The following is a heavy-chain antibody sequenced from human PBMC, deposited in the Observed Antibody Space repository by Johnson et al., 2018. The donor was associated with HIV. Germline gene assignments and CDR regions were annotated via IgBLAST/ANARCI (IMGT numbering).Heavy chain of an antibody. CDR1: GFTFSSYA. CDR2: IWYDGNNK. V-gene: IGHV3-33*06. CDR3: AKSPAKDHGGNSGAFAI. D-gene: IGHD4-23*01. J-gene: IGHJ3*02. Sequence: QVQLVESGGGVVQPGRSLRLSCAASGFTFSSYAMHWVRQAPGKGLAWVANIWYDGNNKYYADSVKGRFTVSRDNSKNTLYLQMNSLRAEATAMYYWAKSPAKDHGGNSGAFAIWGQGTMITVSS.